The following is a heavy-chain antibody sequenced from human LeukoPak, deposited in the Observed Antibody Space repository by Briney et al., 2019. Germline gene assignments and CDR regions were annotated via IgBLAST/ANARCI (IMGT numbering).Heavy chain of an antibody. CDR2: INRDASSI. CDR1: GFTFSTYW. CDR3: ARQGVISYYYYYYMDV. V-gene: IGHV3-74*01. D-gene: IGHD3-16*02. Sequence: GGSLRLSCAASGFTFSTYWMHWVRQAPGKGLVWVSRINRDASSIAYADSVQGRFTISRDNAKNTLYLQMNNLRAEDTAVYYCARQGVISYYYYYYMDVWGKGTTVTVSS. J-gene: IGHJ6*03.